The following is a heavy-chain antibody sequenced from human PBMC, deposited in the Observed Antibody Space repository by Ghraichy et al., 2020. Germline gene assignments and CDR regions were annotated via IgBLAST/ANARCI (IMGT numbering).Heavy chain of an antibody. CDR1: GGSISSGGYY. J-gene: IGHJ4*02. CDR3: ARTRYSSGYYYFDY. Sequence: LSLTCTVSGGSISSGGYYWSWIRQHPGKGLEWIGYIYYSGSTYYNPSLKSRVTISVDTSKNQFSLKLSSVTAADTAVYYCARTRYSSGYYYFDYWGQGTLVTVSS. V-gene: IGHV4-31*03. CDR2: IYYSGST. D-gene: IGHD6-19*01.